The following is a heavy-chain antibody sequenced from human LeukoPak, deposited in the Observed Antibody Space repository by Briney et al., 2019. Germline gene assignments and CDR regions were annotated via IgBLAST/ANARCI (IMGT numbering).Heavy chain of an antibody. CDR2: INHSGST. V-gene: IGHV4-34*01. CDR3: ARALGATRSRIDY. D-gene: IGHD1-26*01. CDR1: GGSFSGYY. Sequence: PSETLSLTCAVYGGSFSGYYWSWIRQPPGKGLEWIGEINHSGSTNYNPSLKSRVTMSVDTSKNQFSLKLSSVTAADTAVYYCARALGATRSRIDYWGQGTLVTVSS. J-gene: IGHJ4*02.